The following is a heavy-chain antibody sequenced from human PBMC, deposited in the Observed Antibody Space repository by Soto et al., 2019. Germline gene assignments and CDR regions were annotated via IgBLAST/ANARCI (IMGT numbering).Heavy chain of an antibody. Sequence: EVQVVESGGGLVQPGGSLTLSCVVSGSTIDDYAMHWVRQVPGKGLEWVSGIFWVGGGTGYADSVKGRFTISRDRARSSLSLQMSSLRIEDTAVYYCGKDLSRGGLESWGQGTRVTDSS. CDR3: GKDLSRGGLES. CDR1: GSTIDDYA. D-gene: IGHD3-16*01. CDR2: IFWVGGGT. J-gene: IGHJ4*02. V-gene: IGHV3-9*01.